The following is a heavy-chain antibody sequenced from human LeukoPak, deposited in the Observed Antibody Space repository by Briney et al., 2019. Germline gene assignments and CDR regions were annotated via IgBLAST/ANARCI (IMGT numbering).Heavy chain of an antibody. CDR1: GGSISSGSYY. D-gene: IGHD3-22*01. J-gene: IGHJ4*02. CDR2: IYTSGST. CDR3: ARVADYYDSSGYYDY. Sequence: SQTLSLTCTVSGGSISSGSYYWGWIRQPAGKGLEWIGSIYTSGSTYYNPSLKSRVTISVDTSKNQFSLKLSSMTAPDTAVYYCARVADYYDSSGYYDYWGQGTLVTVSS. V-gene: IGHV4-61*02.